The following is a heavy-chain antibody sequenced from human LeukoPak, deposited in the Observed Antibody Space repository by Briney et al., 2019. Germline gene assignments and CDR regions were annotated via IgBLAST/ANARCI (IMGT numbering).Heavy chain of an antibody. CDR3: ARVSSSSWYYYYYMDV. CDR2: TRNKANGYTT. D-gene: IGHD6-13*01. V-gene: IGHV3-72*01. CDR1: GFTFSDHY. J-gene: IGHJ6*03. Sequence: GGSLRLSCAASGFTFSDHYMDWVRQAPGKGLEWVGRTRNKANGYTTEYAASVKGRFTISRDDSKNSLYLQMNSLKTEDTAVYYCARVSSSSWYYYYYMDVWGKGTTVTVSS.